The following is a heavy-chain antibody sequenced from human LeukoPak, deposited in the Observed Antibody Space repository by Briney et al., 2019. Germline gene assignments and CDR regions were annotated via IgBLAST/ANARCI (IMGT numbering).Heavy chain of an antibody. Sequence: GGSLRLSCAASGFTFSSYAMTWVRQAPGKGLEWVSSIDASGGSTYYADSVKGRFTISRYNSKNTFFLQMNTLRAADTAVYYCAKGSGSGWYGWFAPWGQGTLVTVSS. CDR3: AKGSGSGWYGWFAP. J-gene: IGHJ5*02. CDR2: IDASGGST. D-gene: IGHD6-19*01. CDR1: GFTFSSYA. V-gene: IGHV3-23*01.